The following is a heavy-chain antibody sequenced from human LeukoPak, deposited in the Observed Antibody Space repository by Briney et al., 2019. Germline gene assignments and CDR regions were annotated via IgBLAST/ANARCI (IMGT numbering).Heavy chain of an antibody. J-gene: IGHJ6*02. V-gene: IGHV3-13*01. CDR3: ARGPRYGSSGYPNYGMDV. D-gene: IGHD3-22*01. CDR2: IGTGGDT. CDR1: GFTFSSHD. Sequence: GGSLRLSCAASGFTFSSHDMHWVRQATGKGLEWVSAIGTGGDTYYSGSVKGRFTISRENAKNSLYLQMNSLRAGDTAVYYCARGPRYGSSGYPNYGMDVWGLGTTVTVSS.